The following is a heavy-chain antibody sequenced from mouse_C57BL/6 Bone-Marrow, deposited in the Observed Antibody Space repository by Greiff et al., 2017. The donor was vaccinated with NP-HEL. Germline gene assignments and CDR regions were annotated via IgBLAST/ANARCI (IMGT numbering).Heavy chain of an antibody. Sequence: LVESGPGLVKPSQSLSLTCSVTGYSITSGYYWNWIRQFPGNKLEWMGYISYDGSNNYNPSLKNRISITRDTSKNQFFLKLNSVTTEDTATYYCASPGYGSSSWFAYWGQGTLVTVSA. CDR2: ISYDGSN. CDR3: ASPGYGSSSWFAY. V-gene: IGHV3-6*01. CDR1: GYSITSGYY. D-gene: IGHD1-1*01. J-gene: IGHJ3*01.